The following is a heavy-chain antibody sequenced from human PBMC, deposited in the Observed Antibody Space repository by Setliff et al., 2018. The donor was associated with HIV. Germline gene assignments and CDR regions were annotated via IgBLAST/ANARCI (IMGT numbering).Heavy chain of an antibody. D-gene: IGHD2-2*01. J-gene: IGHJ6*03. CDR2: IIPLFDTS. CDR3: ARESIASSFVFYSHYMDF. CDR1: GGTFSTYG. Sequence: ASVKVSCKASGGTFSTYGLSWVRQAPGQGLEWMGGIIPLFDTSNYAQKFQGRVTMTGDPSTATAFMELNRLTSDDTAVYFCARESIASSFVFYSHYMDFWGSGTRVTVSS. V-gene: IGHV1-69*13.